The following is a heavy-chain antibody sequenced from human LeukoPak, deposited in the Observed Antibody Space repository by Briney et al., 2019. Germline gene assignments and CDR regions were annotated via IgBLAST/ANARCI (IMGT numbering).Heavy chain of an antibody. CDR1: GDSICSYY. J-gene: IGHJ4*02. CDR2: SYTSEST. D-gene: IGHD2-2*01. Sequence: SETLSLTCTVSGDSICSYYGSWIPHPPEEGRGWIGYSYTSESTNYNPSLKSRVTISVDTSKNQFSLKLSSVTAADTAVYYCARHGGAAAILYYVDYWGQGTLVTVSS. V-gene: IGHV4-4*09. CDR3: ARHGGAAAILYYVDY.